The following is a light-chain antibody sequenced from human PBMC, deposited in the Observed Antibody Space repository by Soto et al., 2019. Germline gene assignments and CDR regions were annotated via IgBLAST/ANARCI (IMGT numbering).Light chain of an antibody. CDR2: AAS. CDR3: QEYNRATRT. Sequence: DIQMTQSPSSLSASVGDRVTITCRASQGISNYLAWYQQKPGKVPKLLIYAASTLQSAVPSRLSGSGSGTDFTFTISSLQPEDGAAYYCQEYNRATRTFGQGTKLEIK. J-gene: IGKJ1*01. V-gene: IGKV1-27*01. CDR1: QGISNY.